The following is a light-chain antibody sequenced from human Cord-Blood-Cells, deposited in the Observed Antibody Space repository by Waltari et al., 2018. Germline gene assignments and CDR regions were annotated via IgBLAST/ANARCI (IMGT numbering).Light chain of an antibody. V-gene: IGLV2-8*01. J-gene: IGLJ3*02. CDR2: EVG. CDR3: SSYAGSNNLV. CDR1: SSDVGGYNY. Sequence: QSALTQPPSASGSPGQSVTISCTGTSSDVGGYNYVSWYQQHPGKAPKLMINEVGKRRAVVPDRCSGSKSGDPASLTVSGLQAEDEADYYCSSYAGSNNLVFGGGTKLTVL.